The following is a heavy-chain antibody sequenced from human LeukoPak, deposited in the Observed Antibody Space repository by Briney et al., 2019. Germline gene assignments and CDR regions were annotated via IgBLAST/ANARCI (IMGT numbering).Heavy chain of an antibody. D-gene: IGHD5-24*01. Sequence: GESLKISCKASGYSFTTYWIGWVRQLPGKGLEWMGIIYPGDSDTRYSPSFQGQVTISADKSISTAYLQWSSLKASDTAMYYCARRRDGHNLDWFDPWGQGTLVTVSS. V-gene: IGHV5-51*01. J-gene: IGHJ5*02. CDR3: ARRRDGHNLDWFDP. CDR1: GYSFTTYW. CDR2: IYPGDSDT.